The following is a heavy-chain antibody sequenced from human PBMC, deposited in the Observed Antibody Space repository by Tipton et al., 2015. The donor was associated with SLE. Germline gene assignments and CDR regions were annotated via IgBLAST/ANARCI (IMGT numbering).Heavy chain of an antibody. CDR1: GGSISRNN. CDR2: ISGSGGST. J-gene: IGHJ6*03. CDR3: AKSSHASVYYNYMDV. V-gene: IGHV3-23*01. Sequence: LSLTCAVFGGSISRNNWWSWVRQPPGKGLEWVSSISGSGGSTDYADSVKGRFTISRDLSKNTLYLQLSSLRAEDTAVYYCAKSSHASVYYNYMDVWGRGTTVTVSS.